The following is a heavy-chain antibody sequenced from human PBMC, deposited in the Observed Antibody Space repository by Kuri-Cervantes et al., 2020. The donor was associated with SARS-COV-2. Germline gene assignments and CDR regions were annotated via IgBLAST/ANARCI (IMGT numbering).Heavy chain of an antibody. V-gene: IGHV4-34*01. J-gene: IGHJ4*02. Sequence: GSLRLSCAVYGGSFSGYQWSWIRQTPGMGLEWIGQINDSGATKYNPSLKSRVIVSMDKSRNQFSLKLSSVTAADTAVYYCAKGHNSGWHKPPIDYWGQGALVTVSS. CDR3: AKGHNSGWHKPPIDY. CDR2: INDSGAT. CDR1: GGSFSGYQ. D-gene: IGHD6-19*01.